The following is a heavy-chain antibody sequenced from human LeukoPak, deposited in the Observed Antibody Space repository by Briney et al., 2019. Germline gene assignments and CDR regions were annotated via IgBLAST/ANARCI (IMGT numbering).Heavy chain of an antibody. CDR1: GFLVNANH. D-gene: IGHD3-10*01. Sequence: PGGSLRLSCAASGFLVNANHINWVRQAPGKGLEWVSIIYSSDYIYYADSVKGRFTISRDNSKNTLYLQMNSLRVEDSAVYYCATERPDSRVLDYWGQGLVVTVSS. J-gene: IGHJ4*02. CDR2: IYSSDYI. CDR3: ATERPDSRVLDY. V-gene: IGHV3-66*01.